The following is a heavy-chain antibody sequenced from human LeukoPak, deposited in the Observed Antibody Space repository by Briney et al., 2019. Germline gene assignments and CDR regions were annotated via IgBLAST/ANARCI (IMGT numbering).Heavy chain of an antibody. D-gene: IGHD1-7*01. J-gene: IGHJ4*02. CDR1: GYTFTSYA. CDR3: ARDPGTRYYFDY. V-gene: IGHV1-69*13. CDR2: IIPIFGTA. Sequence: ASVTVSCKASGYTFTSYAISWVRQAPGQGLEWMGGIIPIFGTANYAQKFQGRVTITADESTSTAYMELSSLRSEDTAVYYCARDPGTRYYFDYWGQGTLVTVSS.